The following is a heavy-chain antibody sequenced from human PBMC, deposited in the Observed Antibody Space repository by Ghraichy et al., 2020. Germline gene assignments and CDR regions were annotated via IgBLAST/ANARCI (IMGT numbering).Heavy chain of an antibody. CDR2: ISYDGSNK. V-gene: IGHV3-30*04. J-gene: IGHJ6*02. CDR3: ARDQGQWLVRNGMDV. CDR1: GFTFSRYA. D-gene: IGHD6-19*01. Sequence: GGSLRLSCAASGFTFSRYAMHWVRQAPGKGLEWVAVISYDGSNKYYADSVKGRFTISRDNSKNTLYLQMNSLRAEDTAVYYCARDQGQWLVRNGMDVWGQGTTVTVSS.